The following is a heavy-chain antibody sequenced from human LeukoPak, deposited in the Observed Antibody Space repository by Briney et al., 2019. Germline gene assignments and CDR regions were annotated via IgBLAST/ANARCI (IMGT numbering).Heavy chain of an antibody. J-gene: IGHJ3*02. Sequence: GGSLRLSCAASGFTFSSYAMSWVRQAPGKGLEWVSAISGSGGSTYYADSVKGRFTISRDNSKNTLYLQMNSLRAEDTAVYYCANVRGHIVVVTAIRNAFDIWGQGTMVTVSS. D-gene: IGHD2-21*02. CDR1: GFTFSSYA. CDR2: ISGSGGST. CDR3: ANVRGHIVVVTAIRNAFDI. V-gene: IGHV3-23*01.